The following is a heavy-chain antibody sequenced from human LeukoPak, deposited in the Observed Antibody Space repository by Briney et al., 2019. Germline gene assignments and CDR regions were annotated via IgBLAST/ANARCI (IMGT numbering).Heavy chain of an antibody. CDR2: IYPGDSDT. CDR3: ARTQGFITIFGVVTPFDAFDI. J-gene: IGHJ3*02. CDR1: GYIFTSFW. D-gene: IGHD3-3*01. V-gene: IGHV5-51*01. Sequence: GESLKISCKGSGYIFTSFWIGWVRQMPGKGLEWMGIIYPGDSDTRYSPSFQGQVTISADKSISTAYLQWSSLKASDTAMYYCARTQGFITIFGVVTPFDAFDIWGQGTMVTVSS.